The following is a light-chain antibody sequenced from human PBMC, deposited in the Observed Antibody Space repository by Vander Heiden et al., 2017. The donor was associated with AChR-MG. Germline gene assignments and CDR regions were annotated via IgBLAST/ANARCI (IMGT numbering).Light chain of an antibody. V-gene: IGLV3-19*01. CDR2: GKN. Sequence: LTQDPAVSVALGQTVRITCQGDSLRSYYASWYQQKPGQAPVLVVYGKNNRPSGIPDRFSGSSSGITASLTITGAQAEDEADYYCNSRDSSGNLLVFGGGTKLTVL. CDR1: SLRSYY. CDR3: NSRDSSGNLLV. J-gene: IGLJ2*01.